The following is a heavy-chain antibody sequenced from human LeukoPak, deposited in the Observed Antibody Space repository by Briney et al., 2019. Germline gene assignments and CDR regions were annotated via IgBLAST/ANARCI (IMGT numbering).Heavy chain of an antibody. CDR3: VRGGGLVPGTWFDP. CDR2: ISAYNGNT. V-gene: IGHV1-18*01. CDR1: GYTFTSYG. Sequence: ASVKVSCKASGYTFTSYGISWVRQAPGQGLEWMGWISAYNGNTNYAQEVQGRVSMTTDTSTSTAYLELRSLRSDDTAVYYCVRGGGLVPGTWFDPWGQGTLVTVSS. J-gene: IGHJ5*02. D-gene: IGHD6-19*01.